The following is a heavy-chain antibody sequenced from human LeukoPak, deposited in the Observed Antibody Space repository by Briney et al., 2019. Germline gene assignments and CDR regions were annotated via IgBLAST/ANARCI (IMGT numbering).Heavy chain of an antibody. CDR3: GKTTVGYSSGQKPAWPVDF. J-gene: IGHJ4*02. Sequence: GGSLRLSCEASGFTFASHVMYWARQAPGKGLEWVAGIFGSGGSPHYADSVKGRFTISRDNPRNTVYLQINSLRDDDTAVYYCGKTTVGYSSGQKPAWPVDFWGQGTLVTVSS. CDR2: IFGSGGSP. CDR1: GFTFASHV. V-gene: IGHV3-23*01. D-gene: IGHD5-18*01.